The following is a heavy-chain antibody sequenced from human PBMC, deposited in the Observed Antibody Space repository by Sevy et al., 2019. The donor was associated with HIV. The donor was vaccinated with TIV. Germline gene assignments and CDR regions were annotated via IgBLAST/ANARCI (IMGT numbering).Heavy chain of an antibody. Sequence: SETLSLTCTVSGGSISSYYWSWIRQAAGKGLEWVGRFYTSGSTKYNPSLKSRVTMSAETSKNQFSLKLSSVNAADTAVYYCARGAIFGVVIISDAFDIWGQGTMVTVSS. D-gene: IGHD3-3*01. V-gene: IGHV4-4*07. CDR3: ARGAIFGVVIISDAFDI. CDR2: FYTSGST. CDR1: GGSISSYY. J-gene: IGHJ3*02.